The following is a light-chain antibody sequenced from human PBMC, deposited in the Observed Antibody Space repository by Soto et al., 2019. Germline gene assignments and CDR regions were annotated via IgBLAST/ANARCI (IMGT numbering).Light chain of an antibody. CDR2: DAS. V-gene: IGKV1-39*01. J-gene: IGKJ2*01. Sequence: DIQMTQSPSSLSASIGDRVTITCRASQTIGAKINWYRQKPGKAPTLLIYDASTLQSGVPSRFSGLGSGTDFALTITSLQPDDSATYSCQQSYTTVYTFGQGTKVDIK. CDR3: QQSYTTVYT. CDR1: QTIGAK.